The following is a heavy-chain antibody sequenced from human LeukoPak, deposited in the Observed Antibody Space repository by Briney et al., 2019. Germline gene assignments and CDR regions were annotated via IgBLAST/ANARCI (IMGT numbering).Heavy chain of an antibody. CDR2: IYYSGST. CDR1: GGSISSYY. Sequence: PSETLSLTCTVSGGSISSYYWSWIRQPPGKGLEWIGYIYYSGSTNYNPSLKSRVTISVDTSKNQLSLKLSSVTAADTAVYYCARGGIWGRYFDYWGQGTLVTVSS. D-gene: IGHD3-16*01. CDR3: ARGGIWGRYFDY. J-gene: IGHJ4*02. V-gene: IGHV4-59*01.